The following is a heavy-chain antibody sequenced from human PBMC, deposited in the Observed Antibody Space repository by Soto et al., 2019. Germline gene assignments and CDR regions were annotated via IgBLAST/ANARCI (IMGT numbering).Heavy chain of an antibody. V-gene: IGHV3-49*04. D-gene: IGHD3-22*01. Sequence: EVQLVESGGGLVQPGRSLRLSCTASGFTFGDYVVSWVRQAPGKGLDWVGFIRNRAFGGTAEYAASVKGRFTISRDDSKSIAYLHMTSLKTEDTAWYYCVRGGRDYYDSSGYTHWGQGTLVAVSS. CDR1: GFTFGDYV. J-gene: IGHJ4*02. CDR3: VRGGRDYYDSSGYTH. CDR2: IRNRAFGGTA.